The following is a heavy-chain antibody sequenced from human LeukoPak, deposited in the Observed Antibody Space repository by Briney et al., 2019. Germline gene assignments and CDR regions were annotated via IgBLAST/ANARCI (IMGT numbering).Heavy chain of an antibody. CDR3: AKAPTTVTFYGMNV. Sequence: PGASLRLSCAASGFTFSIYAMSWVRQAPGKGLEWVSAISGSGGSTYYADSVKGRFTISRDNSKNTLYLQMNSLRAADTAVYYCAKAPTTVTFYGMNVWGQGTTVTVSS. CDR2: ISGSGGST. D-gene: IGHD4-17*01. V-gene: IGHV3-23*01. J-gene: IGHJ6*02. CDR1: GFTFSIYA.